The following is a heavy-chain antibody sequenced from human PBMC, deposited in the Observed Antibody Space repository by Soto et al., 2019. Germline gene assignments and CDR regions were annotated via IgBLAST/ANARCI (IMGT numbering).Heavy chain of an antibody. V-gene: IGHV4-59*01. CDR2: IYYSGST. CDR1: GGSISSYY. CDR3: AREYPGIARFDD. D-gene: IGHD2-21*01. Sequence: SETLSLTCTVSGGSISSYYWSWIRQPPGKGLEWIGYIYYSGSTNYNPSLKSRVTISVDTSKNQFSLKLSSVTAADTAVYYCAREYPGIARFDDRGQGTLVTVSS. J-gene: IGHJ4*02.